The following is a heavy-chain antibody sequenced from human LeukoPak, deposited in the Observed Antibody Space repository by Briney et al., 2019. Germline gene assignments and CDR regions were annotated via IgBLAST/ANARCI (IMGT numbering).Heavy chain of an antibody. J-gene: IGHJ4*02. D-gene: IGHD3-22*01. Sequence: GGSLRLSCAASGFTFSSYEMNWVRQAPGKGLEWVSAISGSGGSTYYADSVKGRFTISRDNSKNTLYLQMNSLRAEDTAVYYCAKDEVTYYYDSSGYPPDYWGQGTLVTVSS. CDR2: ISGSGGST. CDR3: AKDEVTYYYDSSGYPPDY. V-gene: IGHV3-23*01. CDR1: GFTFSSYE.